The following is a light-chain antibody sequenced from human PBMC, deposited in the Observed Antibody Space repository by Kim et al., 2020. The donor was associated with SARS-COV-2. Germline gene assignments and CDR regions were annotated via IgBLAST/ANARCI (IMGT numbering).Light chain of an antibody. J-gene: IGKJ5*01. V-gene: IGKV3-11*01. CDR3: QQRSN. CDR1: QSVSSY. Sequence: EIVLTQSPATLSLSPGESATLSCRASQSVSSYLAWYQQKPGQAPRLLIYDASNRATGIPARFSGSGSGTDFTLTISSLEPEDFAVYYCQQRSNFGQGTRLESK. CDR2: DAS.